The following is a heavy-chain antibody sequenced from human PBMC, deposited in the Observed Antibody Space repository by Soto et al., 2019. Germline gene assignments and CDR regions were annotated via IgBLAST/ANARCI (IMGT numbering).Heavy chain of an antibody. CDR1: GFTFSAYS. V-gene: IGHV3-21*01. J-gene: IGHJ4*02. CDR3: ARIDGYTYPNDY. Sequence: GGSLRLSCAASGFTFSAYSMSWVRQAPGKGLEWVSSITSRSDYIYYADSLKGRCTISRDNTKNSLYLQMHSLRAEDTAFYYCARIDGYTYPNDYWGQGTLVTVSS. CDR2: ITSRSDYI. D-gene: IGHD5-12*01.